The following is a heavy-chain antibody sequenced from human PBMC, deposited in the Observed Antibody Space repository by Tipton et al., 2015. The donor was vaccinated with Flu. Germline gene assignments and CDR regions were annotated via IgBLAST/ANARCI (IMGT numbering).Heavy chain of an antibody. D-gene: IGHD2-2*01. Sequence: TLSLTCTVSRGSITSGYYWGWIRQPPGKGLEWIGSISHTGPTNSNPSLKSRVTISVDTSKNHFSLKLTSVTAADTAVYYCARDRWEYASGFDSWGQGSLVTVSP. CDR1: RGSITSGYY. V-gene: IGHV4-38-2*02. CDR3: ARDRWEYASGFDS. J-gene: IGHJ4*02. CDR2: ISHTGPT.